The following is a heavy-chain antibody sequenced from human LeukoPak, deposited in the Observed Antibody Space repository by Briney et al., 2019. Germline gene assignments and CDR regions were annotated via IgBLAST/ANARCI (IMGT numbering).Heavy chain of an antibody. CDR3: ARDFLRGAPDYFDQ. J-gene: IGHJ4*02. V-gene: IGHV3-30*04. D-gene: IGHD3-10*01. Sequence: GTSLRLSCVAPGFTFSSYPMHWVRPAPGEGLERVADIGDDGVNKFYADSVQSRFTLSRDDSKSTLYLQMDSLRPEDTAVYYYARDFLRGAPDYFDQWGQGTLVTVSS. CDR2: IGDDGVNK. CDR1: GFTFSSYP.